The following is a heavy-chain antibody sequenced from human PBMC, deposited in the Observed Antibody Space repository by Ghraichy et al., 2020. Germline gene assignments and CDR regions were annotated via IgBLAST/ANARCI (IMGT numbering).Heavy chain of an antibody. CDR3: ARLYGTSSIFDY. CDR2: IKPDGSEK. D-gene: IGHD6-6*01. CDR1: GFTFSSHR. V-gene: IGHV3-7*01. Sequence: GGSLRLSCAASGFTFSSHRMTWVRQAPGKGLEWVASIKPDGSEKFYVDSVRGRFTISRDNAKNSVYLQMNSLRAEDTAVYYCARLYGTSSIFDYWGRGTLVTVSS. J-gene: IGHJ4*02.